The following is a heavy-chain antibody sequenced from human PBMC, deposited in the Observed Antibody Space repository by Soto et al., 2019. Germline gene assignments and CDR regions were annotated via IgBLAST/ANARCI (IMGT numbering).Heavy chain of an antibody. D-gene: IGHD4-17*01. Sequence: VQLLESGGRLVPPGGSLRLSCAGSGFSFSNYAMTWARQAPGEGLEWVSSITGSGGGTTYADSVKGRFTISRDNSKNILYLQMDSLRADDTAVYYCSTDPNGDYIGAFDNWGQGTMVTVSS. CDR2: ITGSGGGT. CDR1: GFSFSNYA. V-gene: IGHV3-23*01. CDR3: STDPNGDYIGAFDN. J-gene: IGHJ3*02.